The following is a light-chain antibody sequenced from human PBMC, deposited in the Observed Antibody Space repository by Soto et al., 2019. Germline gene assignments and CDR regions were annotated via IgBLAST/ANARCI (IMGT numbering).Light chain of an antibody. CDR3: QQYNNWPT. CDR2: GAS. J-gene: IGKJ1*01. V-gene: IGKV3-20*01. Sequence: IVLTQSPGTLSLSPVERATLSCMASQSVSSSYLAWYQQKPDQAPRLLIYGASSRATGIPDRVSGGGSGTEFTLTISSLQSEDFAVYYCQQYNNWPTFGQGTKVDIK. CDR1: QSVSSSY.